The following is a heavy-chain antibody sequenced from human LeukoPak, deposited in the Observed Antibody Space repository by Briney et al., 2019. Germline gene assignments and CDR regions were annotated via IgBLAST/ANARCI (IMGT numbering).Heavy chain of an antibody. Sequence: GASVKVSCKASGYTFTSYGISWVRQAPGQGLEWMGWISAYNGNTNYAQKLQGRVTTTTDTSTSTAYMELRSLRSDDTAVYYCARVLRGYSDGVVYNWFDPWGPGTLVTVSS. CDR2: ISAYNGNT. J-gene: IGHJ5*02. V-gene: IGHV1-18*01. CDR1: GYTFTSYG. CDR3: ARVLRGYSDGVVYNWFDP. D-gene: IGHD5-18*01.